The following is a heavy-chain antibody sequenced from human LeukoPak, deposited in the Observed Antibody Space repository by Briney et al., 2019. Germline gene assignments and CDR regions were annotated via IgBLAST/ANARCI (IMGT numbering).Heavy chain of an antibody. D-gene: IGHD2-2*02. J-gene: IGHJ4*02. V-gene: IGHV3-21*01. CDR3: ARDVARDISCYTD. Sequence: GGSLRLSSAASGFTFITNSMNWVRQAPGKGLEWGASISSSGSYIYYPESLKGRFTVSKDNAKNSVYLQMNSLRIEDTAVYYCARDVARDISCYTDWGQGTLVTVSS. CDR2: ISSSGSYI. CDR1: GFTFITNS.